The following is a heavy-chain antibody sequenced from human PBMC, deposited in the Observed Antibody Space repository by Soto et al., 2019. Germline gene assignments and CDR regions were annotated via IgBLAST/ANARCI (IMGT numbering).Heavy chain of an antibody. CDR2: ISYDGSNK. D-gene: IGHD1-7*01. CDR3: ARXRGTGTTHWDYYYGMDV. CDR1: GFTFSSYA. Sequence: PGGSLRLSCAASGFTFSSYAMHWVRQAPGKGLEWVAVISYDGSNKYYADSVKGRFTISRDNSKNTLYLQMNSLRAEDTAVYYCARXRGTGTTHWDYYYGMDVWGQGTTVTVSS. J-gene: IGHJ6*02. V-gene: IGHV3-30-3*01.